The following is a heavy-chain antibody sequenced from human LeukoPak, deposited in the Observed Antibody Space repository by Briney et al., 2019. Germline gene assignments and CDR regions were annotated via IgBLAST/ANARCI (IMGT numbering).Heavy chain of an antibody. Sequence: ASVKVSCKASGYTFTSYGISWVRQAPGQGLEWMGWISAYNGNTNYAQKFQGRVTMTRDTSISTAYMELSRLRSDDTAVYYCARDERRRSGSYYNNYFDYWGQGTLVTVSS. CDR2: ISAYNGNT. CDR1: GYTFTSYG. J-gene: IGHJ4*02. D-gene: IGHD3-10*01. V-gene: IGHV1-18*01. CDR3: ARDERRRSGSYYNNYFDY.